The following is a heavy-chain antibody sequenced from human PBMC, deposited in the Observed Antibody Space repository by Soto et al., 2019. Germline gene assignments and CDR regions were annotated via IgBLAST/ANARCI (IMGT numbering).Heavy chain of an antibody. CDR1: GGTFSSFT. Sequence: QVQLVQSGAEVKKPGSSVKVSCKASGGTFSSFTISWVRQAPGQGLEWMGGIIPIFGSVYFAQKFQGRVTITADESTSTAYMELSSLRSEDTAIYYCARGQGDPGPNYYFYYGMDVWGQGTTVTVSS. CDR3: ARGQGDPGPNYYFYYGMDV. D-gene: IGHD7-27*01. J-gene: IGHJ6*02. CDR2: IIPIFGSV. V-gene: IGHV1-69*12.